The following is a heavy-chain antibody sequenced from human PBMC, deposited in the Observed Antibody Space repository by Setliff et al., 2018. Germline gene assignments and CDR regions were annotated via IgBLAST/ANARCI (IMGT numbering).Heavy chain of an antibody. V-gene: IGHV3-21*01. D-gene: IGHD1-26*01. Sequence: PGGSLRLSCAASGFTFSSYAMSWVRQAPGRGLEWVSAISSTSNPIFYADSVRGRFTISRDNGKNTLYLQMNSLRAEDTAVYYWVRGGAGATIADTFDIWGQGTMVTVSS. CDR3: VRGGAGATIADTFDI. J-gene: IGHJ3*02. CDR2: ISSTSNPI. CDR1: GFTFSSYA.